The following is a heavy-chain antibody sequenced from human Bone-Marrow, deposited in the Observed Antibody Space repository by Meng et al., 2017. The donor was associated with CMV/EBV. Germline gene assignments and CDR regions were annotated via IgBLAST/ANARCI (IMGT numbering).Heavy chain of an antibody. J-gene: IGHJ4*02. CDR2: IKQDGSEK. CDR1: GFTFSSYW. CDR3: ARHIDSGSYSGFDY. V-gene: IGHV3-7*01. Sequence: GESLKISCAASGFTFSSYWMSWVRQAPGKGLEWVANIKQDGSEKYYVDSVKGRFTASRDNARNSLYLQMNSLRAEDTAVYYCARHIDSGSYSGFDYWGQGTLVTVSS. D-gene: IGHD3-10*01.